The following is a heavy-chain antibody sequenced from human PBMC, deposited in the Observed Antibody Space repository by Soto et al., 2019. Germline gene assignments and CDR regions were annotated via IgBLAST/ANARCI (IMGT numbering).Heavy chain of an antibody. J-gene: IGHJ4*01. CDR1: GFTFSDHY. CDR2: IRNKANSYTT. CDR3: SRAGILTTPYYFDY. D-gene: IGHD4-4*01. Sequence: GGSLRLSCAAFGFTFSDHYMDWVRQAPGKGLEWVGRIRNKANSYTTEYAASVKGRFTISRDDSKNLLFLQMYSLKTEDTAVYYCSRAGILTTPYYFDYWGQGTLVTVSS. V-gene: IGHV3-72*01.